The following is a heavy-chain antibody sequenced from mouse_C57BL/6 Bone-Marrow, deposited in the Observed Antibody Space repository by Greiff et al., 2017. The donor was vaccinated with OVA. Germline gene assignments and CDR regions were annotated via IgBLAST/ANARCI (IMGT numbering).Heavy chain of an antibody. J-gene: IGHJ1*03. CDR2: IYPGDGDT. CDR3: AYYGSSNWYFDV. D-gene: IGHD1-1*01. Sequence: VKLMESGPELVKPGASVKISCKASGYAFSSSWMNWVKQRPGKGLEWIGRIYPGDGDTNYNGKFKGKATLTADKSSSTAYMQLSSLTSEDSAVYFCAYYGSSNWYFDVWGTGTTVTVSS. V-gene: IGHV1-82*01. CDR1: GYAFSSSW.